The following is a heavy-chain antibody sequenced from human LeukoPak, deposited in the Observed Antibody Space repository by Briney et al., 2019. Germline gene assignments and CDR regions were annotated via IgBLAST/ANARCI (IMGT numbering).Heavy chain of an antibody. D-gene: IGHD2-2*01. CDR2: IHYGGTT. Sequence: PSETLSLTCTVSGGSISSSDYYWGWIRQPPGKGLEWIGRIHYGGTTYYNPSLKSRVTISVDTSKNQFSLKLNSVTAADTAVYYCAREGGIVVVPAEIRPGRYWYFDLWGRGTLVTVSS. CDR1: GGSISSSDYY. CDR3: AREGGIVVVPAEIRPGRYWYFDL. J-gene: IGHJ2*01. V-gene: IGHV4-39*07.